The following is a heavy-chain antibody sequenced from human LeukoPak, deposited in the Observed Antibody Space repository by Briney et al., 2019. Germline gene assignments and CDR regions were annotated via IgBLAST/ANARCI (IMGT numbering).Heavy chain of an antibody. CDR2: ISGSGGST. J-gene: IGHJ4*02. CDR3: VKVSMVRGPPLYYFDY. CDR1: GFTFSSYA. Sequence: GGSLRLSCAASGFTFSSYAMSWVRQAPGKELEWVSAISGSGGSTYYADSMKGRFTISRDNSKNTLYLQMNSLRAEDTAVYYCVKVSMVRGPPLYYFDYWGQGTLVTVSS. D-gene: IGHD3-10*01. V-gene: IGHV3-23*01.